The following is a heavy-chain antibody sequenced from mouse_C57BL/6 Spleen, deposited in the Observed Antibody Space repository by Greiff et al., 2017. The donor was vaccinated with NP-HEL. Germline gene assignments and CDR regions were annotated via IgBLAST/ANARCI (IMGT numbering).Heavy chain of an antibody. Sequence: VQLQQSGAELARPGASVKLSCKASGYTFTSYGISWVKQRTGQGLEWIGEIYPRSGNTYYNEKFKGKATLTADKSSSTAYMELRSLTSEDSAVYFCARSAYGSSRYLDVWGTGTTGTGSS. CDR1: GYTFTSYG. J-gene: IGHJ1*03. CDR2: IYPRSGNT. V-gene: IGHV1-81*01. D-gene: IGHD1-1*01. CDR3: ARSAYGSSRYLDV.